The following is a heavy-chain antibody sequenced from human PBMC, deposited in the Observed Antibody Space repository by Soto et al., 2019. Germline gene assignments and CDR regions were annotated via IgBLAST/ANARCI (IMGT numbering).Heavy chain of an antibody. CDR1: GFTFSSYW. CDR2: IKQDGSEK. J-gene: IGHJ6*03. V-gene: IGHV3-7*01. Sequence: EVQLVESGGGLVQPGGSLRLSCAASGFTFSSYWMSWVRQAPGKGLEWVANIKQDGSEKYYVDSVKGRFTISRDNAKNSLYLQMNSLRAEDTAVYYCASSSTIFYYYYYMDVWGKGTTVTVSS. CDR3: ASSSTIFYYYYYMDV. D-gene: IGHD2-2*01.